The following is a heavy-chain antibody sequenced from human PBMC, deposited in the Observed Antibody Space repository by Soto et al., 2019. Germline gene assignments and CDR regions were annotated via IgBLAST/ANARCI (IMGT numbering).Heavy chain of an antibody. CDR2: IYYSGST. V-gene: IGHV4-39*01. Sequence: SETLSLTCTVSGGSITSSSYYWGWIRQPPGKGLEWIGSIYYSGSTYYNPSLKSRVTISVDTSKNQFSPKLSSVTAADTAVYYCARLDILTGYYSYFDYWGQGTLVTVSS. D-gene: IGHD3-9*01. J-gene: IGHJ4*02. CDR1: GGSITSSSYY. CDR3: ARLDILTGYYSYFDY.